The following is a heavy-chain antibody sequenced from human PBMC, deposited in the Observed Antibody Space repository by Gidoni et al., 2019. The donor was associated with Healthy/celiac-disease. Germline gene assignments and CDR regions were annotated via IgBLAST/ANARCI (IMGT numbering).Heavy chain of an antibody. Sequence: QLQLQESGPGLVKPSETLSLTCTVSVGSISSSSYYWGWIRQPPGKGLEWIGSIYYSGSTYYNPSLKSRVTISVDTSKNQFSLKLSSVTAADTAVYYCASGSSEQQLVRGDRWFDPWGQGTLVTVSS. D-gene: IGHD6-13*01. J-gene: IGHJ5*02. CDR1: VGSISSSSYY. V-gene: IGHV4-39*01. CDR2: IYYSGST. CDR3: ASGSSEQQLVRGDRWFDP.